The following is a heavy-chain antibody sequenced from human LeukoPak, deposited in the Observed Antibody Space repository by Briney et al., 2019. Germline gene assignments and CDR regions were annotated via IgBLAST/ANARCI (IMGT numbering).Heavy chain of an antibody. Sequence: PGGSLRLSCAASGFIFSNFSMNWVRQAPGKGLEWVSPISSRSTYIYYAHSVKGRFTISRDNAKNSLYLQMNSLRAEDTALYYCASGTVSGRDGLFGAFDIWGQGTMVTVSS. D-gene: IGHD1-1*01. CDR3: ASGTVSGRDGLFGAFDI. J-gene: IGHJ3*02. CDR2: ISSRSTYI. V-gene: IGHV3-21*01. CDR1: GFIFSNFS.